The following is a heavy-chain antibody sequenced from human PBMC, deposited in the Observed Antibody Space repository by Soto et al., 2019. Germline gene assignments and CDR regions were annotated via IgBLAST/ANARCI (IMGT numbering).Heavy chain of an antibody. CDR1: GGTFSSYA. V-gene: IGHV1-69*12. CDR3: ARGAMVRGVITLDR. D-gene: IGHD3-10*01. CDR2: IIPIFGTA. Sequence: QVQLVQSGAEVKKPGSSVKVSCKASGGTFSSYAISWVRQAPGQGLEWMGGIIPIFGTANYAQKFQGRVTITEDESTSPADMELGSLRSEDTAVYYCARGAMVRGVITLDRWGQGTLVTVSS. J-gene: IGHJ4*02.